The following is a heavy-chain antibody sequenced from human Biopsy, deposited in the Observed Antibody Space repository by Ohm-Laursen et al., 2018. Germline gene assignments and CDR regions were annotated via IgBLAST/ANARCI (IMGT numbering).Heavy chain of an antibody. J-gene: IGHJ6*02. Sequence: RSLRLSCAASGFTFSVYAMHWVRQAPGTGLEWVAIIWNDGSSEYYADSVKGRFTISRDNSKNTVYLQMNSLRVEDTAVYYCARDPIVGSKADGMDVWGQGTTVTVSS. CDR3: ARDPIVGSKADGMDV. D-gene: IGHD1-26*01. CDR1: GFTFSVYA. V-gene: IGHV3-33*01. CDR2: IWNDGSSE.